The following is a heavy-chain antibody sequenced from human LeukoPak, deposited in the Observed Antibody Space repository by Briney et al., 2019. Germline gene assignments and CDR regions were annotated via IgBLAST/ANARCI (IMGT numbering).Heavy chain of an antibody. CDR1: GGTFSSYA. Sequence: ASEKVSCKASGGTFSSYAISWVRQAPGQGLEWMGRIIPILGIANYAQKFQGRVTITADKSTSTAYMELSSLRSEDTAVYYCARDLLVRGSWSGFDYWGQGTLVTVSS. CDR3: ARDLLVRGSWSGFDY. CDR2: IIPILGIA. D-gene: IGHD6-13*01. V-gene: IGHV1-69*04. J-gene: IGHJ4*02.